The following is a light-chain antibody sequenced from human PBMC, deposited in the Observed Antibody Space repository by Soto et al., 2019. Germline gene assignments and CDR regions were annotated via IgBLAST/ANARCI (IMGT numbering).Light chain of an antibody. Sequence: DIPMTQSPSTLSGSVGDRVTITCRASQTISSWLAWYQQKPGKAPKLLIYAASTLQSGVPSRFSGSGSGTDFTLTISCLQSEDFATYYCQQYYSYPWTFGQGTKLDI. J-gene: IGKJ1*01. CDR1: QTISSW. V-gene: IGKV1-5*01. CDR2: AAS. CDR3: QQYYSYPWT.